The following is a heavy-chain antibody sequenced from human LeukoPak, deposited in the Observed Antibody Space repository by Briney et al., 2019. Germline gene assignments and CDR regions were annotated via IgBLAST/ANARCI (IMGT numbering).Heavy chain of an antibody. D-gene: IGHD3-3*01. CDR3: ARDRILEWFMDPNWFDP. CDR2: ISSSSSYI. Sequence: GGSLRLSCAASGFTFSSYSMNWVRQAPGKGLEWVSSISSSSSYIYYADSVKGRFTISRDNAKNSLYLQMNSLRAEDTAVSYCARDRILEWFMDPNWFDPWGQGTLVTVSS. J-gene: IGHJ5*02. V-gene: IGHV3-21*01. CDR1: GFTFSSYS.